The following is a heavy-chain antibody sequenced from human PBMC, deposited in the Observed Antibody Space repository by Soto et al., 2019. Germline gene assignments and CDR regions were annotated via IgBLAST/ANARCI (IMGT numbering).Heavy chain of an antibody. CDR3: ASGSRGYYHNALVF. J-gene: IGHJ6*02. CDR1: GASMTSFY. V-gene: IGHV4-4*07. D-gene: IGHD3-22*01. CDR2: IDTSGTT. Sequence: SETLSLTCTVSGASMTSFYWTWVRQSAGQGLEWVGLIDTSGTTNYSPSLRSRVSMSLDTTKRQISLHLTSVTAADTAVYYCASGSRGYYHNALVFWGQGTTVTVSS.